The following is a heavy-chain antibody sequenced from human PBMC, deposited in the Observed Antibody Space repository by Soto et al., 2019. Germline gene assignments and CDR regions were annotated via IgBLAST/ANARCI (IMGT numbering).Heavy chain of an antibody. CDR3: ATGGHLRYYYGMDV. V-gene: IGHV1-18*01. CDR1: GYTFSNYG. J-gene: IGHJ6*02. Sequence: KNRMASGKVSCKATGYTFSNYGISWVRQAPGQGLEWMGWISAYNGNTKYAQKFQGRVTMTTDTSTDTAYMELSSLRSEDTAVYYCATGGHLRYYYGMDVWGQGTTVTVSS. CDR2: ISAYNGNT. D-gene: IGHD3-3*02.